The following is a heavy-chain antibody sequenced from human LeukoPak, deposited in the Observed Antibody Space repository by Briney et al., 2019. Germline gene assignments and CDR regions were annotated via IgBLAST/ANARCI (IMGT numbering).Heavy chain of an antibody. D-gene: IGHD2-2*01. CDR3: ARGRYCSSTSCYYFDY. J-gene: IGHJ4*02. CDR2: INPNSGGT. Sequence: ASVKVSCXASGYTFTGYYMHWVRQAPGQGLEWMGWINPNSGGTNYAQKFQGRVTMTRDTSISTAYMELSRLRSDDTAVYYCARGRYCSSTSCYYFDYWGQGTLVTVSS. V-gene: IGHV1-2*02. CDR1: GYTFTGYY.